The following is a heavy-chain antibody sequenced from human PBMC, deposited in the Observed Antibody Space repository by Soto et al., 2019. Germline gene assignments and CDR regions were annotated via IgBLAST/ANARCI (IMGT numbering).Heavy chain of an antibody. V-gene: IGHV5-51*01. J-gene: IGHJ6*02. Sequence: GESLKISCKGSGYSFTSYWIGWVRQMPGKGLEWMGIIYPGDSDTRYSPSFQGQVTISADKSISTAYLQWSSLKASDTAMYYCARRARCSGGSCYSTYYYYYYGMDVRGQGTTVTVSS. D-gene: IGHD2-15*01. CDR2: IYPGDSDT. CDR3: ARRARCSGGSCYSTYYYYYYGMDV. CDR1: GYSFTSYW.